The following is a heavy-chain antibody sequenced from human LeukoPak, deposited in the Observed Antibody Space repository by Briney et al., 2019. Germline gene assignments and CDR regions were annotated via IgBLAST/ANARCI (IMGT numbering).Heavy chain of an antibody. CDR2: IYTRGTT. CDR3: ATGDSGSFHDY. J-gene: IGHJ4*02. V-gene: IGHV4-4*07. CDR1: GSSISSLY. D-gene: IGHD3-10*01. Sequence: SETLSLTCTVSGSSISSLYWSWIRQPAGKGLEWVGRIYTRGTTNYNPSLKSRVTMSVDTSKNQFSLRLSSVTAADTAVYYCATGDSGSFHDYWGQGALVTVSS.